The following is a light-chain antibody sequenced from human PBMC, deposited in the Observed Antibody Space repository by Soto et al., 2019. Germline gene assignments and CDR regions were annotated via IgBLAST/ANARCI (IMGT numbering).Light chain of an antibody. CDR2: SNN. CDR3: AAWDDSLNGPHYV. V-gene: IGLV1-44*01. Sequence: QSVLTQPPSASGTPGQRVTISCSGSSSNIGSNTVNWYQQLPGTAPKLHIYSNNQRPSGVPDRFSGSKSGTSASLAISGLQCEDEADYYCAAWDDSLNGPHYVFGTGTKVTVL. J-gene: IGLJ1*01. CDR1: SSNIGSNT.